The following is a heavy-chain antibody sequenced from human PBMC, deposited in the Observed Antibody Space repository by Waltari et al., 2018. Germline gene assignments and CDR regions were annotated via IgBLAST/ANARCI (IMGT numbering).Heavy chain of an antibody. Sequence: DVELLESGGGLVHQGGSLRLSCAASGFTFSSYAINWVRQTPWKGLEWVSGSTGDASSTYYADSGKGRFTISRDNPGNTVFLKMNSLSAEDTGTYYCARHEQQLRTINPWGQGTLVTVSS. D-gene: IGHD6-13*01. CDR3: ARHEQQLRTINP. CDR2: STGDASST. CDR1: GFTFSSYA. V-gene: IGHV3-23*01. J-gene: IGHJ5*02.